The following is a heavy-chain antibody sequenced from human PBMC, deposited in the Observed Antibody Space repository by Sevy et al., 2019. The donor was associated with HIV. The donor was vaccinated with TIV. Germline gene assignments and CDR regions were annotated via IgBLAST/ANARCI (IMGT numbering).Heavy chain of an antibody. J-gene: IGHJ5*02. V-gene: IGHV4-39*01. CDR2: VSYIGTT. D-gene: IGHD2-15*01. CDR3: AKHVGFFDP. CDR1: GGSITNATYH. Sequence: SETLSLICTVSGGSITNATYHWGWIRQPPGKGLEWIGSVSYIGTTFYNPSLKSRVTMSVDTSKNQFSLRLSSVTAADTAVYYCAKHVGFFDPWGRGTLVTVSS.